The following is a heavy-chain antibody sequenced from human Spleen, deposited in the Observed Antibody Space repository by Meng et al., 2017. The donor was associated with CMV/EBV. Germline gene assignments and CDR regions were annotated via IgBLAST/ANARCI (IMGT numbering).Heavy chain of an antibody. J-gene: IGHJ4*02. CDR2: INPNSGGT. D-gene: IGHD1-26*01. CDR3: AREGTVGATEGLDY. CDR1: GGAFNSSV. V-gene: IGHV1-2*02. Sequence: ASVKVSCKASGGAFNSSVVSWVRQAPGQGLEWMGWINPNSGGTNYAQKFQGRVTMTRDTSISTAYMELSRLRSDDTAVYYCAREGTVGATEGLDYWGQGTLVTVSS.